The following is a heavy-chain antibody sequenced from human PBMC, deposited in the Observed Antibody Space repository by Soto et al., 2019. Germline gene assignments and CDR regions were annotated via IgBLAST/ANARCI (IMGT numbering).Heavy chain of an antibody. CDR3: ARDPRDGLGHFDY. J-gene: IGHJ4*02. Sequence: LSLTCTVSGDSSGDYHWSWIRQLPGKGLEWIGCVHYGGGTIYNPSLRSRVIVSEDTSKNQFFLKLTSVTAADTAVYYCARDPRDGLGHFDYWGRGILVTVSS. CDR2: VHYGGGT. V-gene: IGHV4-31*03. CDR1: GDSSGDYH.